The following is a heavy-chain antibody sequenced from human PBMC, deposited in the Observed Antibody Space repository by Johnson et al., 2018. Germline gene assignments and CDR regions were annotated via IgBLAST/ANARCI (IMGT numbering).Heavy chain of an antibody. CDR1: GFTFSSSS. CDR3: ARDSTRGYGMDV. CDR2: ISSTSKI. D-gene: IGHD5/OR15-5a*01. V-gene: IGHV3-48*02. Sequence: EVQLLESGGGLVQPGGSLRLSCAASGFTFSSSSMNWVRRAPGKGLEGVSYISSTSKIYYADSVKGRFTIPRDNAKNSLYLQMNSLRDEDTAVYYWARDSTRGYGMDVWGQGTTVTVSS. J-gene: IGHJ6*02.